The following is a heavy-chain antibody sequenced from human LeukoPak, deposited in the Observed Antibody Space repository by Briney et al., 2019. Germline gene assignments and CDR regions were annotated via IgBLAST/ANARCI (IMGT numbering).Heavy chain of an antibody. CDR1: GYTFTSYG. V-gene: IGHV1-69*13. J-gene: IGHJ4*02. D-gene: IGHD2-2*02. CDR3: ASDCSSTSCYNGR. CDR2: IIPIFGTA. Sequence: GASVKVSCKASGYTFTSYGISWVRQAPGQGLEWMGGIIPIFGTANYAQKFQGRVTITADESTSTVYMELSSLRSEDTAVYYCASDCSSTSCYNGRWGQGTLVTVSS.